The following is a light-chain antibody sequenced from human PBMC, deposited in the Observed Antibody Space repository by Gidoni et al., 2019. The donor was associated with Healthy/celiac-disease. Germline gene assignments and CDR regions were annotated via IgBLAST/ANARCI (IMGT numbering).Light chain of an antibody. CDR2: AAS. V-gene: IGKV1-39*01. CDR1: QSISSY. Sequence: GDRVTITCRASQSISSYLNWYQQKPGKAPKLLIYAASSLQSGVPSRFSGSGSGTDFTLTISSLQPEDFATYYCQQSYSTPLTFGGGTKVEIK. J-gene: IGKJ4*01. CDR3: QQSYSTPLT.